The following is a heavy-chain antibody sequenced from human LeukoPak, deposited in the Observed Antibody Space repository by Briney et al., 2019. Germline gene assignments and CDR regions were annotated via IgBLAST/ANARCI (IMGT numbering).Heavy chain of an antibody. CDR2: IGGSGVST. CDR1: GFTFSTYG. D-gene: IGHD3-10*01. CDR3: ASILLWFVYDY. Sequence: GGSLRLSCAASGFTFSTYGMTWVRQAPGKGLEWVSAIGGSGVSTYYADSVKGRFTISRDNSRNTLYLQMNSLRAEDTAVYYCASILLWFVYDYWGQGTLVTVSS. J-gene: IGHJ4*02. V-gene: IGHV3-23*01.